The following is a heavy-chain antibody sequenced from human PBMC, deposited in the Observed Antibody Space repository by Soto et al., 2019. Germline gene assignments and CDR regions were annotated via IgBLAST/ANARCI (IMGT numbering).Heavy chain of an antibody. CDR2: IKSKTDGGTT. Sequence: GGSLRLSCAASGFTFSNAWMSWVRQAPGKGLEWVGRIKSKTDGGTTDYAAPWEGRFTTSRDDSKNTLYLKMNSLKTEDTAVYYCTTDPPPSIVVVPAAIYHYYYMDVWGKGTTVTVSS. CDR1: GFTFSNAW. V-gene: IGHV3-15*01. CDR3: TTDPPPSIVVVPAAIYHYYYMDV. D-gene: IGHD2-2*01. J-gene: IGHJ6*03.